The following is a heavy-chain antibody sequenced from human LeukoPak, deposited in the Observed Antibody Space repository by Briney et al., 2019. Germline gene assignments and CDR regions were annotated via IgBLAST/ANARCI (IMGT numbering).Heavy chain of an antibody. CDR2: ISSSGSTI. CDR3: ARDTTPYDFWSGLPYYFDY. Sequence: GSLRLSCAASGFTFSDYYMSWIRQAPGKGLEWVSYISSSGSTIYYADSVKGRFTISRDNAKNSLYLQMNSLRAEDTAVYYCARDTTPYDFWSGLPYYFDYWGQGTLVTVSS. J-gene: IGHJ4*02. D-gene: IGHD3-3*01. CDR1: GFTFSDYY. V-gene: IGHV3-11*01.